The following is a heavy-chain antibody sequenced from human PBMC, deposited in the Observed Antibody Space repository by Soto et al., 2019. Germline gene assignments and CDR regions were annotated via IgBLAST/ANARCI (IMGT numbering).Heavy chain of an antibody. CDR1: GYTFTSYG. J-gene: IGHJ6*02. CDR2: ISAYNGNT. D-gene: IGHD3-16*01. Sequence: ASVKVSCKASGYTFTSYGISWVRQAPGQGLEWMGWISAYNGNTNYAQKLQGRVTMTTDTSTSTAYMELRSLRSDDTAMYYCARHDRVMITFGGVMSAARARGMDVWGQGTTVTVSS. V-gene: IGHV1-18*01. CDR3: ARHDRVMITFGGVMSAARARGMDV.